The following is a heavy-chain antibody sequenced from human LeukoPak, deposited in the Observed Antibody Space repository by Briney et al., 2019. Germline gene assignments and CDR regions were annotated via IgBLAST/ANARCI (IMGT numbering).Heavy chain of an antibody. J-gene: IGHJ1*01. CDR1: GFTFSSYA. D-gene: IGHD4-17*01. CDR3: AKDIAMVTNRYFQH. V-gene: IGHV3-23*01. CDR2: ISGSGGST. Sequence: GGSLRLYCAASGFTFSSYAMSWVRQAPGKGLEWVSAISGSGGSTYYADSVKGRFTISRDNSKNTLYLQMNSLRAEDTAVYYCAKDIAMVTNRYFQHWGQGTLVTVSS.